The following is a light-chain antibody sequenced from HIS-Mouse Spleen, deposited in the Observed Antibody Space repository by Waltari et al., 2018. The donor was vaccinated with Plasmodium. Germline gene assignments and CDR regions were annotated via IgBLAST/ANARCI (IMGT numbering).Light chain of an antibody. Sequence: SYELTQPPSVSVSPGQTASITCSGDKSGDKYACWYQQKPGQSPMLVIYQDSKRPSGIPERFSGSNSGNTATLTISETQAMDEADYYCQAWDSSTVVFGGGTKLTVL. J-gene: IGLJ2*01. CDR1: KSGDKY. CDR2: QDS. V-gene: IGLV3-1*01. CDR3: QAWDSSTVV.